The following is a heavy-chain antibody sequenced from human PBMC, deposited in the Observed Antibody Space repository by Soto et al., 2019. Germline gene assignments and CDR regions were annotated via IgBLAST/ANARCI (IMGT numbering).Heavy chain of an antibody. CDR3: ARGREEAFGVLIINYYDMEV. CDR1: SNIFSTYL. J-gene: IGHJ6*04. CDR2: IIPIFDST. Sequence: SVKVSFKASSNIFSTYLLILVLHSPLQWLELMGGIIPIFDSTTYAQKFEGRVTITSDESTNTAYMELSSLRSEDTAIYYCARGREEAFGVLIINYYDMEVWGKGNAVNVSS. D-gene: IGHD3-3*01. V-gene: IGHV1-69*13.